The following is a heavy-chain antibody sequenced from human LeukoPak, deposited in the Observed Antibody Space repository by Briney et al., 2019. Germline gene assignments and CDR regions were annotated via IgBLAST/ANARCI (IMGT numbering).Heavy chain of an antibody. D-gene: IGHD6-25*01. Sequence: PGGSLRLSCAASGFSFNTYNMNWARQAPGKGLEWISSITTRSAYTFYADSVRGRFTISRDDAKNTLYLQMNSLRAEDTAVYYCAKDGDSGLHNYYYYMDVWGKGTTVTISS. J-gene: IGHJ6*03. CDR1: GFSFNTYN. V-gene: IGHV3-21*01. CDR2: ITTRSAYT. CDR3: AKDGDSGLHNYYYYMDV.